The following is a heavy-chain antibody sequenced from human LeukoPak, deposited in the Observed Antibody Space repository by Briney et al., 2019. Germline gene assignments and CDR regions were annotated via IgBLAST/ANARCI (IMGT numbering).Heavy chain of an antibody. J-gene: IGHJ4*02. Sequence: PSQTLSLTCAVSGGSISSGGYSWSWIRQPPGKGLEWIGYIYHSGSTYYNPSLKSRVTISVDRSKNQFSLKLSSVTAADTAVYYCAIETDTAIDYWGQGTLVTVSS. D-gene: IGHD5-18*01. V-gene: IGHV4-30-2*01. CDR1: GGSISSGGYS. CDR3: AIETDTAIDY. CDR2: IYHSGST.